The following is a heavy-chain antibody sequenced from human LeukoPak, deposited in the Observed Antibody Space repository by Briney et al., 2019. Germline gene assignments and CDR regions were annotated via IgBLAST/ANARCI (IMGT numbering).Heavy chain of an antibody. V-gene: IGHV5-51*01. J-gene: IGHJ3*02. CDR2: IYPGDSDT. D-gene: IGHD3-22*01. CDR3: AKGVITSEVAFDI. Sequence: GESLKISCKGSGYSFTSYWIGWVRQMPGKGLEWMGIIYPGDSDTRYSPSFQGQVTISADKSTSTAYLQWSSLKASDTAMYYCAKGVITSEVAFDIWGQETMVTVSS. CDR1: GYSFTSYW.